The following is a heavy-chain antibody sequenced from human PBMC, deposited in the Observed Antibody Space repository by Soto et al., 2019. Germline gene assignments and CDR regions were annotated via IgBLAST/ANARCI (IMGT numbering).Heavy chain of an antibody. CDR3: ARVGPAGVSKQWLVQEIYFDY. CDR2: IKQDGSEK. Sequence: GGSLRLSCAASGFTFSSYWMSWVRQAPGKGLEWVANIKQDGSEKYYVDSVKGRFTISRDNAKNSLYLQMNSLRAEDTAVYYCARVGPAGVSKQWLVQEIYFDYWGQGTLVTVSS. V-gene: IGHV3-7*01. D-gene: IGHD6-19*01. J-gene: IGHJ4*02. CDR1: GFTFSSYW.